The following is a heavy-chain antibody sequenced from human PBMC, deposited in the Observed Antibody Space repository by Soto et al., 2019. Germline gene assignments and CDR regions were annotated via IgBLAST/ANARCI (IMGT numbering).Heavy chain of an antibody. CDR1: GGSMSRGDYY. CDR3: ARDPLYDYGDLSHVFDI. D-gene: IGHD4-17*01. CDR2: IYHTVST. Sequence: QVQLLESGPGLVKPSQTLSLTCTVSGGSMSRGDYYWSWIRQPPGKGLEWIGFIYHTVSTDYRPSLKIRLAISVDTSKTQFSLKLSSVTAADTAVYFCARDPLYDYGDLSHVFDIWVQGTMVTVSS. J-gene: IGHJ3*02. V-gene: IGHV4-30-4*01.